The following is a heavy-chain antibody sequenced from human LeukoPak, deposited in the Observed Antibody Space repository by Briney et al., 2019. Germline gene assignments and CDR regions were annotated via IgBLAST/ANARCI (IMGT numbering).Heavy chain of an antibody. CDR3: AKDGYDRSYYSSGPYYFDY. V-gene: IGHV3-30*02. CDR1: GFPFSSYG. J-gene: IGHJ4*02. CDR2: IRYDGSND. D-gene: IGHD3-22*01. Sequence: GSLSLSCAASGFPFSSYGMHWVRQAPGKGLEWVTFIRYDGSNDYYADSVKGRFTISRDTSKNTLYLQMNSLRAEDTALYYCAKDGYDRSYYSSGPYYFDYWGQGTLVTVSS.